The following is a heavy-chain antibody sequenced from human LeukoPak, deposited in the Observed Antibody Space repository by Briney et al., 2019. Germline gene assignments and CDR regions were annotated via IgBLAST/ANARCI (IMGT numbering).Heavy chain of an antibody. Sequence: PSETLSLTCTVSGGSISSYYWSWIRQPPGKGLEWIGYIYYSGSTNYNPSLKSRVTISVDTSKNQFSLKLSSVTAADTAVYYCARDTKGYSYGKDHYYYYYMDVWSKGTTVTISS. CDR1: GGSISSYY. D-gene: IGHD5-18*01. CDR2: IYYSGST. V-gene: IGHV4-59*01. CDR3: ARDTKGYSYGKDHYYYYYMDV. J-gene: IGHJ6*03.